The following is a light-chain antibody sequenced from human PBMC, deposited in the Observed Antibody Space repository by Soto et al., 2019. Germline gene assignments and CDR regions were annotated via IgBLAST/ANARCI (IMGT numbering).Light chain of an antibody. J-gene: IGKJ5*01. V-gene: IGKV3-20*01. CDR1: QSVSSSY. Sequence: EIVLTQSPGTLSLSPVQIATLSCRASQSVSSSYLAWYQQKPGQAPRLLIYGASSRATGIPDGFSGSGSGTDFTLTISRLEPEDFAVYYCQQYGSSPRSFGQGTRLEIK. CDR2: GAS. CDR3: QQYGSSPRS.